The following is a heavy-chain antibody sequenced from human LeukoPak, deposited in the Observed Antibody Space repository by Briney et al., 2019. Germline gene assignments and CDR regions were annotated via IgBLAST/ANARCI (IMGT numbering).Heavy chain of an antibody. D-gene: IGHD7-27*01. V-gene: IGHV3-49*04. CDR1: GFTFGDYA. CDR3: ARGGTGELDY. Sequence: GGSLRLSCATSGFTFGDYALTWVRQAPGQGLEWVGFIRRTTYGSTTEYAASVKGRFTISRDDSKTIAYLHMDGLKSEDTAIYYCARGGTGELDYWGQGILVTVSS. J-gene: IGHJ4*02. CDR2: IRRTTYGSTT.